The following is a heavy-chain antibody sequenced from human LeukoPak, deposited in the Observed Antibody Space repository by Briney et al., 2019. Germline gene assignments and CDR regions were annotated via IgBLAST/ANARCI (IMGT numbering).Heavy chain of an antibody. Sequence: SVKVSCKASGYTFTSYDINWVRQATGQGLEWMGRIIPILGIANYAQKFQGRVTITADKSTSTAYMELSSLRSEDTAVYYCARTDSSGTSYFDYWGQGTLVTVSS. CDR3: ARTDSSGTSYFDY. J-gene: IGHJ4*02. D-gene: IGHD3-22*01. V-gene: IGHV1-69*04. CDR2: IIPILGIA. CDR1: GYTFTSYD.